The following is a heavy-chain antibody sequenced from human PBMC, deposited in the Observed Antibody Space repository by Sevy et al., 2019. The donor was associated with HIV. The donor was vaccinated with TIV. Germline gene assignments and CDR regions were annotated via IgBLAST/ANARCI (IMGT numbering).Heavy chain of an antibody. CDR2: IKQDGCEK. CDR3: ARHRGLEY. V-gene: IGHV3-7*01. D-gene: IGHD1-1*01. Sequence: GGSLRLSCAASGFSFSTYWMSWVRQAPGKGLEWVATIKQDGCEKYYVDSVKGRFIISRDNADNSLFLHMNSLRVEDTAVYYCARHRGLEYWGQGTLVTVSS. CDR1: GFSFSTYW. J-gene: IGHJ4*02.